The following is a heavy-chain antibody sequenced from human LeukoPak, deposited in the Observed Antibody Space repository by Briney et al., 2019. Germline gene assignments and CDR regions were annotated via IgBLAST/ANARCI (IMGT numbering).Heavy chain of an antibody. V-gene: IGHV4-61*01. CDR3: ARSLVPAAGSYFDY. J-gene: IGHJ4*02. D-gene: IGHD6-13*01. Sequence: SQTLSLTCTVSGGTVSSGSYYWSWIRKPPGKGLEGFGYIYYTRNTNYNPSLESRVTISLDTSKNQCSLKLRSVTAADTAIYSCARSLVPAAGSYFDYWGQGTLVTVSS. CDR2: IYYTRNT. CDR1: GGTVSSGSYY.